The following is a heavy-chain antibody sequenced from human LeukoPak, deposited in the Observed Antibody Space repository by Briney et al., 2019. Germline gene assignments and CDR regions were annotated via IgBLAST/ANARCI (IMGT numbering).Heavy chain of an antibody. D-gene: IGHD3-10*01. V-gene: IGHV3-30*04. CDR3: ASRNYYGSGREKPPYYYYYMDV. J-gene: IGHJ6*03. CDR2: ISYDGSNK. Sequence: AGSLRLSCAASGFTFSSYAMHWVRQAPGKGLGWVAVISYDGSNKYYADSVTGRFTISRDNSKKTLYLQMNSMMAEDTAVYYRASRNYYGSGREKPPYYYYYMDVWGKGTTVTISS. CDR1: GFTFSSYA.